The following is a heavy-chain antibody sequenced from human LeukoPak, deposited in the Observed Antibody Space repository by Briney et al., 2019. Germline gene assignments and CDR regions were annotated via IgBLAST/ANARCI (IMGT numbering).Heavy chain of an antibody. CDR1: GGSFSGYY. V-gene: IGHV4-34*01. CDR3: ARSAGYCSSTSCYTPMKY. J-gene: IGHJ4*02. CDR2: INHSGST. D-gene: IGHD2-2*02. Sequence: SETLSLTCAVYGGSFSGYYWSWIRQPPGKGLEWIGGINHSGSTNYNPSLKSRVTISVDTSKNQFSLKLSSVTAADTAAYYCARSAGYCSSTSCYTPMKYWGQGTLVTVSS.